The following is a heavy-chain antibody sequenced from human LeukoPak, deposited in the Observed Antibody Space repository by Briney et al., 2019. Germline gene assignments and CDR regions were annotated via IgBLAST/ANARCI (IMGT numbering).Heavy chain of an antibody. D-gene: IGHD3-10*01. CDR3: ARGLWFGEGVYYYYMDV. CDR1: GFTVSRNY. J-gene: IGHJ6*03. CDR2: INHSGST. V-gene: IGHV4-34*01. Sequence: PGGSLRLSCAASGFTVSRNYMSWIRQPPGKGLEWIGEINHSGSTNYNPSLKSRVTISVDTSKNQFSLKLSSVTAADTAVYYCARGLWFGEGVYYYYMDVWGKGTTVTISS.